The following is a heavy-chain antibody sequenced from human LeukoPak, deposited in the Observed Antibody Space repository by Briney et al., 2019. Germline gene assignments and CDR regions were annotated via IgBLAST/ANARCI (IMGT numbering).Heavy chain of an antibody. V-gene: IGHV3-53*01. CDR1: GFTVSSNY. J-gene: IGHJ6*03. CDR2: IYSGGST. D-gene: IGHD6-13*01. Sequence: GGSLRLSCAASGFTVSSNYMSWVRQAPGKGLVWVSVIYSGGSTYYADSVKGRFTTSRDNSKNTLYLQMNSLRAEDTAVYYCARVRDSSSWYDYYYYYYYMDVWGKGTTVTISS. CDR3: ARVRDSSSWYDYYYYYYYMDV.